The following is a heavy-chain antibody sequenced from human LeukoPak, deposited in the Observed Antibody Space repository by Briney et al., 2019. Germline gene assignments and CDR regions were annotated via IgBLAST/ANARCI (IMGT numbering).Heavy chain of an antibody. J-gene: IGHJ4*02. Sequence: SETLSLTCTVSGGSISSYYWSWIRQPPGKGLEWIGYIYYSGSTNYNPSLKSRVTISVDTSKNQFSLKLSSVTAADTAVYYCASWPPIYYYDSSAKAGNDYWGQGTLVTVTS. D-gene: IGHD3-22*01. CDR2: IYYSGST. CDR1: GGSISSYY. CDR3: ASWPPIYYYDSSAKAGNDY. V-gene: IGHV4-59*01.